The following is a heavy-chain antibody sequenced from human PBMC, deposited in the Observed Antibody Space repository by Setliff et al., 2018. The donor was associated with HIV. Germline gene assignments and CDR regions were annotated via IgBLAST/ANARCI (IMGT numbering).Heavy chain of an antibody. V-gene: IGHV1-46*01. CDR3: ARSLPAEYFQQ. CDR1: GYTFTNYY. CDR2: INPSGGST. Sequence: ASVKVSCKASGYTFTNYYMHWVRQAPGQGLEWMGIINPSGGSTTYSQKFQGRVSMTRDTPTSTVYMELSSLRSEDTAVYYCARSLPAEYFQQWGQGTLVTVSS. J-gene: IGHJ1*01. D-gene: IGHD2-21*02.